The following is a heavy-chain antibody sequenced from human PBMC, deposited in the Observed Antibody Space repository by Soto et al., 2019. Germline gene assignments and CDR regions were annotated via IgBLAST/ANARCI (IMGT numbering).Heavy chain of an antibody. CDR3: AKGSYGDYDPDY. D-gene: IGHD4-17*01. J-gene: IGHJ4*02. CDR2: ISGSGTNT. CDR1: GFTFSSYA. Sequence: EVQLLESGGGLVQPGGSLRLSCAASGFTFSSYAMNWVRQAPGKGLEWVSTISGSGTNTYYADSVKGRFTISRDNSKTTLYLQMNSLRAEDMAVYYCAKGSYGDYDPDYWGQGTLITVSS. V-gene: IGHV3-23*01.